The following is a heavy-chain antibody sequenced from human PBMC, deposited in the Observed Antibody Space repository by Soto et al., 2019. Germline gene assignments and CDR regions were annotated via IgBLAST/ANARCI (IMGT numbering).Heavy chain of an antibody. CDR3: ARSRRGSTYYYDSSGPDAFDI. J-gene: IGHJ3*02. CDR1: GGTFSSYA. V-gene: IGHV1-69*13. D-gene: IGHD3-22*01. CDR2: IIPIFGTA. Sequence: SVKVSCKASGGTFSSYAISWVRQAPGQGLEWMGGIIPIFGTANYAQKFQGRVTITADESTSTAYMELSSLRSEDTAVYYCARSRRGSTYYYDSSGPDAFDIWGQGAMVTVSS.